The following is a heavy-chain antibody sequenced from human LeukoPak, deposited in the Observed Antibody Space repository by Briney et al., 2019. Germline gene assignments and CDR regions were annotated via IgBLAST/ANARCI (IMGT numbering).Heavy chain of an antibody. Sequence: SETLSLTCSVSGASITNNNWNWIRQAPGGGLEWIGYFLDGGTANSNPSLKSRVSISGDTSRNQISLKLTSVTAADSGVYYCARDVVVPYFDPPPDYVYHGMDVWGQGTAVIVSS. D-gene: IGHD2-15*01. V-gene: IGHV4-59*01. CDR1: GASITNNN. CDR2: FLDGGTA. J-gene: IGHJ6*02. CDR3: ARDVVVPYFDPPPDYVYHGMDV.